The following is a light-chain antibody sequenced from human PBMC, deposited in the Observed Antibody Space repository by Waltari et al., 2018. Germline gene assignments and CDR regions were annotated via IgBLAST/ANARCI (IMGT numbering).Light chain of an antibody. CDR3: QQYDISPLT. J-gene: IGKJ4*01. Sequence: GTLSLSPGERATLSCRASQTVRTTYLAWYQQKPGQAPTLLIYGASSRATGIPDRFSGSGSGTDFSLIISSLEPEDFAVYYCQQYDISPLTFGGGTKVEIK. V-gene: IGKV3-20*01. CDR1: QTVRTTY. CDR2: GAS.